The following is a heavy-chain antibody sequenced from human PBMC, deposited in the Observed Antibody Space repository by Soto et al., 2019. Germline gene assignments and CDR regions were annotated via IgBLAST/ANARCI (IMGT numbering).Heavy chain of an antibody. CDR2: IYYSGST. CDR1: GVSIISYY. CDR3: ARADHDYYYYGMDV. V-gene: IGHV4-59*01. Sequence: SETLALTFTVTGVSIISYYWSWIRQPPGTGLEWIGYIYYSGSTNYNPSLKSRVTISVDTSKNQFSLKLSSVTAADPAVYYCARADHDYYYYGMDVWGQGTTVTDTS. J-gene: IGHJ6*02.